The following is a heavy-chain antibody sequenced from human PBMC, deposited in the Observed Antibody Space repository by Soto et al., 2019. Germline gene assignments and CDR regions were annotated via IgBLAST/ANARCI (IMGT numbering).Heavy chain of an antibody. CDR2: IRPYNGNT. CDR1: GYTFTSYS. J-gene: IGHJ3*02. Sequence: QVHLVQSGAEVKKPGASMKVSCKASGYTFTSYSITWMRQAPGQGLEWMGTIRPYNGNTKYAPKFQGRVTTTADTSTTTAYTELTSLRSNDTPAYYCARDLLGADYAFDMWGQGTMVTVSS. D-gene: IGHD1-26*01. V-gene: IGHV1-18*01. CDR3: ARDLLGADYAFDM.